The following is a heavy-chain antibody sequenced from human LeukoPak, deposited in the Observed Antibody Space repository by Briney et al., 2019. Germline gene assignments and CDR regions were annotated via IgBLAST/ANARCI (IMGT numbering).Heavy chain of an antibody. CDR3: ARGGYGDYVELDY. CDR2: ISSSGSTI. CDR1: XTFSDYY. Sequence: XTFSDYYMSWIRQAPGKGLEWVSYISSSGSTIYYADSVKGRFTISRDNAKNSLYLQMNSLRAEDTAVYYCARGGYGDYVELDYWGQGTLVTVSS. J-gene: IGHJ4*02. V-gene: IGHV3-11*01. D-gene: IGHD4-17*01.